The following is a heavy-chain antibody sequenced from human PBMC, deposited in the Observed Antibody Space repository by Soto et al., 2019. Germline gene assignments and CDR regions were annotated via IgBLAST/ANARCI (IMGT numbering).Heavy chain of an antibody. J-gene: IGHJ4*02. D-gene: IGHD6-13*01. Sequence: EVQLLESGGGLVQPGGSLRLSCAASGFTFSSYAMSWVRQAPGKGLEWVSAISGSGGSTYYADSVKGRFTISRDNSKNTLYLQMNSLRAEDTAVYYCAKDFLWAAAGGATFSDYWGQGTLVTVSS. CDR1: GFTFSSYA. CDR3: AKDFLWAAAGGATFSDY. V-gene: IGHV3-23*01. CDR2: ISGSGGST.